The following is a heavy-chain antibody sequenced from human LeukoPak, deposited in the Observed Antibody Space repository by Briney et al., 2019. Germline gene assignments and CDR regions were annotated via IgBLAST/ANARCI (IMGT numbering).Heavy chain of an antibody. Sequence: SETLSLTCTVSGGSISSYYWSWIRQPPGKGLEWIGYIYYSGSTNYNPSLKSRVTISVDTSKNQFSLKLSSVTAADTAVYYCARGGYCSSTSCHYGKAGVIGRPFDIWGQGTMVTVSS. CDR2: IYYSGST. V-gene: IGHV4-59*08. J-gene: IGHJ3*02. D-gene: IGHD2-2*01. CDR3: ARGGYCSSTSCHYGKAGVIGRPFDI. CDR1: GGSISSYY.